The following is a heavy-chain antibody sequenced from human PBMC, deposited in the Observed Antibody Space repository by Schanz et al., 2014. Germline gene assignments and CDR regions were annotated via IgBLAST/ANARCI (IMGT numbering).Heavy chain of an antibody. Sequence: QVQLLQSGAEVKKPGASMKVSCKASGYTFTTYYMLWVRQAPGQGLEWMGMINPSGGSTTYAQKFQGRVTMTRDTSTSTVYMELSSLRSEDTAVYYCARGYGDSPTDFWGQGTLXTVSS. CDR1: GYTFTTYY. J-gene: IGHJ4*02. V-gene: IGHV1-46*01. CDR3: ARGYGDSPTDF. CDR2: INPSGGST. D-gene: IGHD4-17*01.